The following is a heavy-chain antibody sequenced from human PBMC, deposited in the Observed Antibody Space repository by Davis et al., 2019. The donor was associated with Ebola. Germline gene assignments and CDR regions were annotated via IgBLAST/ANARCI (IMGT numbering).Heavy chain of an antibody. V-gene: IGHV1-8*01. D-gene: IGHD3-10*01. CDR2: MNPNSGNT. CDR3: ARVGGSGSYYYYYGMDV. J-gene: IGHJ6*02. Sequence: AASVKVSCKASGYTFTSYDINWVRQATGQGLEWMGWMNPNSGNTGYAQKFQGRVTMTRNTSISTAYMELSSLRSEDTAVYYCARVGGSGSYYYYYGMDVWGQGTTVTVSS. CDR1: GYTFTSYD.